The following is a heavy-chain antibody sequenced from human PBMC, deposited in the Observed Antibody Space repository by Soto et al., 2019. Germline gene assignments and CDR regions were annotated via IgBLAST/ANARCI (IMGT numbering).Heavy chain of an antibody. V-gene: IGHV3-23*01. Sequence: AGGSLRLSCAASGFTFSSYAMSWVRQAPGKGLEWVSAISGSGGSTYYADSVKGRFTISRDNSKNTLYLQMNSLRAEDTAVYYCAKDIVVVPAATDYSGQGTLVIVSS. J-gene: IGHJ4*02. CDR1: GFTFSSYA. D-gene: IGHD2-2*01. CDR2: ISGSGGST. CDR3: AKDIVVVPAATDY.